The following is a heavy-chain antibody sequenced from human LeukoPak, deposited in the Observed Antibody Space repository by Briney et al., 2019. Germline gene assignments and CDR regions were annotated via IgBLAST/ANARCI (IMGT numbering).Heavy chain of an antibody. Sequence: GGSLRLSCAASGFTFSSYAMSWVRQAPGKGLEWVSAISGNGGSTYYADSVKGRFTISRDNSKNTLYLQMNSLRAEDTAVYYCAKSLPEPYYDFWSGYYTLEYFQHWGQGTLVTVSS. V-gene: IGHV3-23*01. CDR2: ISGNGGST. D-gene: IGHD3-3*01. J-gene: IGHJ1*01. CDR3: AKSLPEPYYDFWSGYYTLEYFQH. CDR1: GFTFSSYA.